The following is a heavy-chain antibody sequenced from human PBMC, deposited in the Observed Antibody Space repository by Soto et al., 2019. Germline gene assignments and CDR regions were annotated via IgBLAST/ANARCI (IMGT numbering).Heavy chain of an antibody. CDR1: GFTFSSYS. CDR2: ITGSSSYI. J-gene: IGHJ4*02. CDR3: ARDVYYYDSSAYWAY. V-gene: IGHV3-21*02. D-gene: IGHD3-22*01. Sequence: EVQLVESGGGLVKPGGSLRLSCAASGFTFSSYSMNWVRQAPGKGLEWVSSITGSSSYIYYADSVKGRFTISRDNAKNSLYLQMNSLGAEATAVYYCARDVYYYDSSAYWAYWGQGTLVTVSS.